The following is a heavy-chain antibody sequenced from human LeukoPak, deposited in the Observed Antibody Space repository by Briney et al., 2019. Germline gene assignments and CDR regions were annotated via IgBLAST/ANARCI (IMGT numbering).Heavy chain of an antibody. Sequence: GGSLRLSCAASGFTFSSYEMNWVRQAPGKGLEWVSYISSSGSTIYYADSVKGRFTISRDNAKNSLYLQMNSLRAEDTAVYYCASHSVGATNIFSPWGQGTLVTVSS. D-gene: IGHD1-26*01. CDR1: GFTFSSYE. CDR2: ISSSGSTI. V-gene: IGHV3-48*03. J-gene: IGHJ5*02. CDR3: ASHSVGATNIFSP.